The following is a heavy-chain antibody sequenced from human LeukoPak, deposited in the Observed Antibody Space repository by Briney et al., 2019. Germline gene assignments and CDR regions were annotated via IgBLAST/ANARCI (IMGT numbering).Heavy chain of an antibody. Sequence: GGSLRLSCAASGFTFSSYAMSWVRQAPGKGLEWVSAISGSGGSTYYADSVKGRFTIPRDNSKNTLYLQMNSLRAEDTAVYYCAKGDRANFDWSYTFDYWGQGTLVTVSS. V-gene: IGHV3-23*01. J-gene: IGHJ4*02. CDR1: GFTFSSYA. CDR2: ISGSGGST. CDR3: AKGDRANFDWSYTFDY. D-gene: IGHD3-9*01.